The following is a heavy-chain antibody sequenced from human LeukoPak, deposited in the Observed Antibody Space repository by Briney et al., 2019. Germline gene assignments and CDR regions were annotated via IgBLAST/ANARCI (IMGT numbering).Heavy chain of an antibody. Sequence: GGSLRLSCAASGFTFSNYAMSWVRQAPGKGLEWVSTISGSGGSTSYADSVKGRFTISRDNSKNTLYLQMNSLRAEDTAVCYCGRGDDIHAFDIWGQGTMVTVSS. CDR2: ISGSGGST. J-gene: IGHJ3*02. CDR1: GFTFSNYA. D-gene: IGHD2-8*01. CDR3: GRGDDIHAFDI. V-gene: IGHV3-23*01.